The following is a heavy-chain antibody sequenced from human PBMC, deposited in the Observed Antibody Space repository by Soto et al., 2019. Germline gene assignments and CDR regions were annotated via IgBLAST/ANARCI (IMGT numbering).Heavy chain of an antibody. CDR2: ISSSSSYI. V-gene: IGHV3-21*01. CDR3: VRDREMATNYYYYYGMDV. J-gene: IGHJ6*02. D-gene: IGHD5-12*01. CDR1: GLTFSSSS. Sequence: GGSLRLSCAASGLTFSSSSMNWVRQAPGKGLEWVSSISSSSSYIYYADSVKVRFTTSRGNAKNPLYLQVNSLRAEDTAVYYCVRDREMATNYYYYYGMDVWGQGTTVTVSS.